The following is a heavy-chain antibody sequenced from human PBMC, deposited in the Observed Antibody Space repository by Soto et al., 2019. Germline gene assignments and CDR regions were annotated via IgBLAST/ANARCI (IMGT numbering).Heavy chain of an antibody. CDR2: IYYSGST. D-gene: IGHD3-16*01. CDR3: ARLLGEYNWFDP. V-gene: IGHV4-59*08. CDR1: GGSISSYY. J-gene: IGHJ5*02. Sequence: SETLSLTCTVSGGSISSYYWSWIRQPPGKGLEWVGYIYYSGSTNYNPSLKSRVTISVDTSKNQFSLKLSSVTAADTAVYYCARLLGEYNWFDPWGQGTLVTVSS.